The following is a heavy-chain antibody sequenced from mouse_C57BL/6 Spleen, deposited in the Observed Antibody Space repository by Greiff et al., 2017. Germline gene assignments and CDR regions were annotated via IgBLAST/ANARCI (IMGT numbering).Heavy chain of an antibody. CDR3: ARCGYGTGYVDV. J-gene: IGHJ1*03. D-gene: IGHD2-1*01. V-gene: IGHV1-69*01. Sequence: VQLQQPGAELVMPGASVKLSCKASGYTFTSYWLHWVKQRPGQGLAWIGEIDPSDSSTNYNQQFTGKSTLTVDKSSSTAYMQLSSLTSEDAAVYYCARCGYGTGYVDVWGTGTTVTVSS. CDR1: GYTFTSYW. CDR2: IDPSDSST.